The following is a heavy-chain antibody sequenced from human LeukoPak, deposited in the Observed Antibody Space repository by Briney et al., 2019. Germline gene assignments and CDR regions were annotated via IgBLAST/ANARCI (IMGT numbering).Heavy chain of an antibody. Sequence: SETLSLTCTVSGGSISSHYWSWIRQPPGKGLEWIGYIYYSGSTNYNPSLKSRVTISVDTSKNQFSLKLSSVTAADTAVYYCAREFGTVLYMDVWGKGTTVTVSS. D-gene: IGHD3-10*01. J-gene: IGHJ6*03. CDR2: IYYSGST. V-gene: IGHV4-59*11. CDR1: GGSISSHY. CDR3: AREFGTVLYMDV.